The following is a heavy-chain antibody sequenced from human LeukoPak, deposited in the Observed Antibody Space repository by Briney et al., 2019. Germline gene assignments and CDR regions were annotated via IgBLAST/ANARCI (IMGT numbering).Heavy chain of an antibody. CDR1: GFTFSSYW. D-gene: IGHD2-15*01. V-gene: IGHV3-74*01. J-gene: IGHJ2*01. Sequence: GGSLRLSCAASGFTFSSYWMHWVRQAPGKGLVWVSRINSDGSSTSYADSVKGRFTISRDNAKNTLYLQMNSLRDEDTAVYYCARGRLTCSGGSCYSWYFDLWGRGTLVTVSS. CDR3: ARGRLTCSGGSCYSWYFDL. CDR2: INSDGSST.